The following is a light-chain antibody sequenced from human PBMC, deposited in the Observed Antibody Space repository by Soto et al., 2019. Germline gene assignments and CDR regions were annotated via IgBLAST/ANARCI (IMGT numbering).Light chain of an antibody. CDR3: QHYNSYSEA. J-gene: IGKJ1*01. CDR2: RAS. Sequence: IEMTDSPSPLSGSVGDRVTIPCRASQTISSWLAWYQQKPGKAPKLLIYRASTLKSGVPSRFSGSGSGTEFTLTINSLQPDDFATYYCQHYNSYSEAFGQGTKLDI. CDR1: QTISSW. V-gene: IGKV1-5*03.